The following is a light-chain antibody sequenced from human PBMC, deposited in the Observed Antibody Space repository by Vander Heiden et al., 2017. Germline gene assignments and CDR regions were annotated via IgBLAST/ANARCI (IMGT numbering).Light chain of an antibody. CDR2: SNN. Sequence: QSVLTQPPSASGTPGQRVTISCSGSSSHTGSNSVYWYQQLPGTAPKLLIYSNNQRPAGVPDRFSGYKSGTAASLAISGLRAEDEDDYYCAAGDDSPYVFGTGTKLTVL. J-gene: IGLJ1*01. V-gene: IGLV1-47*02. CDR1: SSHTGSNS. CDR3: AAGDDSPYV.